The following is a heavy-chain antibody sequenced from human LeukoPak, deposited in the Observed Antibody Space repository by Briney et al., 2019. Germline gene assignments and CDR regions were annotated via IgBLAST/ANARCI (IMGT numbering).Heavy chain of an antibody. J-gene: IGHJ4*02. CDR2: IYYSGST. CDR1: GGSISSYY. V-gene: IGHV4-59*12. Sequence: SETLSLTCTVSGGSISSYYWSWIRQPPGKGLEWIGYIYYSGSTNYNPSLKSRVTISVDKSKNQFSLELTSVTAADTAVYCCAKTGGRLDSWGQGTLVTVSS. D-gene: IGHD1-1*01. CDR3: AKTGGRLDS.